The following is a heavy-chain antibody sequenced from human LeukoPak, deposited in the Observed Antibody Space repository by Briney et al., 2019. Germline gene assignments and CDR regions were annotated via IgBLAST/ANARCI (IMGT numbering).Heavy chain of an antibody. CDR2: IRAYNGNT. CDR1: CYTFTSYG. Sequence: ASVKVPCKASCYTFTSYGISWVRQAPGQGLELMGWIRAYNGNTNYAQKLQGRVTMTRDTSTSTASMAVRSLISDDTAVYYCARDGFGELLYYFDYWGQGTLVTVSS. J-gene: IGHJ4*02. D-gene: IGHD3-10*01. V-gene: IGHV1-18*01. CDR3: ARDGFGELLYYFDY.